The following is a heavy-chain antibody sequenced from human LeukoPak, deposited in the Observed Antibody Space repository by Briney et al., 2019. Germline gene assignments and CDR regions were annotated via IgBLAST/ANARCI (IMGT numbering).Heavy chain of an antibody. CDR2: ISNPSTTI. CDR3: ARCGDGLPCDFDF. CDR1: GFIFSDYY. Sequence: GGSLRLSCDASGFIFSDYYMSWIRQAPGKGLEWLSYISNPSTTIYYADSVKGRFTISRDNARNSLYPQMNSLRVEDTAVYYCARCGDGLPCDFDFWGQGTLVTVSS. D-gene: IGHD3-10*01. V-gene: IGHV3-11*04. J-gene: IGHJ4*02.